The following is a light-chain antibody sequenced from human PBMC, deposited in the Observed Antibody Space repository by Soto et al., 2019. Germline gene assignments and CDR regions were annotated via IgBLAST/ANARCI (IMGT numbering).Light chain of an antibody. V-gene: IGKV3-20*01. CDR1: QSVGGSS. CDR2: HTS. Sequence: ETVLTHSPGTLSLSPGERATLSCRAIQSVGGSSLAWYQQRPGQAPRLLIYHTSNRATGIPDRFSGSGSGTDFTLTISRMEPEDFAVYYCQQYHSSPRTFGQGTKVDIK. CDR3: QQYHSSPRT. J-gene: IGKJ1*01.